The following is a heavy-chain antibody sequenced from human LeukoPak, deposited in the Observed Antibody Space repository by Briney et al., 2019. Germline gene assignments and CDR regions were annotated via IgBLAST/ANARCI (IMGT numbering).Heavy chain of an antibody. CDR1: GFTFSRYW. V-gene: IGHV3-7*01. CDR2: IRGDAGDK. CDR3: ARDVAGALDF. D-gene: IGHD6-19*01. J-gene: IGHJ4*02. Sequence: GGSLRLSCAATGFTFSRYWMAWVRQAPGKGLEWVANIRGDAGDKGYADSVKGRFTISRDNGKNSLYLQMNSLTDEDTAVYYYARDVAGALDFWGQGTLLIVSS.